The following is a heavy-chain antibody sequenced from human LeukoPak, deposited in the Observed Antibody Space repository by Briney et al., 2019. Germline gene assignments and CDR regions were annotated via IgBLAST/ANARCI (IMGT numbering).Heavy chain of an antibody. CDR3: ARGTTLYDSSGDDFDY. CDR1: GFTFSSYG. J-gene: IGHJ4*02. D-gene: IGHD3-22*01. CDR2: IWYDGSNK. V-gene: IGHV3-33*01. Sequence: PGRSLRLSCAASGFTFSSYGMHWVRQAPGKGLEWVAVIWYDGSNKYYADSVKGRFTISRDNSKHTLYLQMNSLRAEDTAVYYCARGTTLYDSSGDDFDYWGQGTLVTVSS.